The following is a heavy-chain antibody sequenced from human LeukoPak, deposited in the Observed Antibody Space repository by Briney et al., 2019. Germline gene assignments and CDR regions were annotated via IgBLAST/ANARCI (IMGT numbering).Heavy chain of an antibody. CDR1: GFTFSSYW. CDR3: ARDQCSGGSCYWFDP. J-gene: IGHJ5*02. V-gene: IGHV3-7*01. CDR2: IKQDGNEK. D-gene: IGHD2-15*01. Sequence: GGSLRLSCAASGFTFSSYWMSWVRQAPGKGLEWVANIKQDGNEKYYVDSVKGRFTISRDNATNSLYLQMNSLRAEDTAVYYCARDQCSGGSCYWFDPWGQGTLVTVSS.